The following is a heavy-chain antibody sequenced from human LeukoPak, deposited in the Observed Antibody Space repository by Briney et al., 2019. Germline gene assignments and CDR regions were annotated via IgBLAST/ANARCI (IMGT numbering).Heavy chain of an antibody. CDR1: EYTFTTYG. V-gene: IGHV1-18*01. J-gene: IGHJ5*02. CDR3: ARRRGGYGTNWFDP. CDR2: ISAYNGNT. D-gene: IGHD5-12*01. Sequence: ASVKVSCKAFEYTFTTYGISWVRQAPGQGLEWMGWISAYNGNTNYAQNFQGRVTMTTDTSTSTAYMGLRNLRSDDTAMYYCARRRGGYGTNWFDPWGQGTLVTVSS.